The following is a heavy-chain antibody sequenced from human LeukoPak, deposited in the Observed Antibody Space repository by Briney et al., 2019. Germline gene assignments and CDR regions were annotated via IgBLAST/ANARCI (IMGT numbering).Heavy chain of an antibody. J-gene: IGHJ4*02. CDR3: ARGARYTTIWYSLDY. CDR1: GFTFSSYA. D-gene: IGHD6-13*01. V-gene: IGHV3-30-3*01. CDR2: MSFDGNNK. Sequence: GGSLRLSCAASGFTFSSYAMHWVRQAPGKGLEWEAIMSFDGNNKYYADSVKGRFTISRDNSKNTLYLQMNSLRPEDTAVYYCARGARYTTIWYSLDYWGQGTLVTVSS.